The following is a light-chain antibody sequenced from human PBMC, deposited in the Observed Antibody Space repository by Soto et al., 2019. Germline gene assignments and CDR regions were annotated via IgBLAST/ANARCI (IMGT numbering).Light chain of an antibody. CDR1: QSVSSSY. V-gene: IGKV3-20*01. CDR2: VAS. CDR3: QQYGSSPPIT. J-gene: IGKJ5*01. Sequence: EIVLTQSPGTLSLSPGERATLSCRASQSVSSSYVAWYQQKPGQAPRLLMSVASSRATGIPDRFSGSGSGTDFTLTISRLEPEDFAVYYCQQYGSSPPITFGQGTRLEIK.